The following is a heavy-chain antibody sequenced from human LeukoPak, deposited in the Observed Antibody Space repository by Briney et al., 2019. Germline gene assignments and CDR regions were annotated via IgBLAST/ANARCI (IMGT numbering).Heavy chain of an antibody. D-gene: IGHD2-15*01. CDR2: IYYSGST. CDR3: ARVQSVVVVAAIDY. J-gene: IGHJ4*02. Sequence: SETLSLTCTVSGGSIRSSGYHWGWIRQPPGKGLERIENIYYSGSTYYNPSLKSRVIIFGDTSKNQFSLKLSSMTAADTAVYYCARVQSVVVVAAIDYWGQGTLVTVSS. CDR1: GGSIRSSGYH. V-gene: IGHV4-39*01.